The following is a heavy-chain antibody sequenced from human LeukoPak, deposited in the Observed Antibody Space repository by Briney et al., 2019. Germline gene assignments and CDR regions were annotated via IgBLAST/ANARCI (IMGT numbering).Heavy chain of an antibody. CDR2: MYLSGTT. J-gene: IGHJ6*02. CDR1: GGSISSVNL. CDR3: ARAPYYHFWSGYRFGPYGVDV. V-gene: IGHV4-4*02. D-gene: IGHD3-3*01. Sequence: SETLSLTCAVSGGSISSVNLWSWVRQPPGKGLEWIGEMYLSGTTTYNPSLKSRVTISVDKSKNQFSLKLSSVTAADTAVYYCARAPYYHFWSGYRFGPYGVDVWGQGTTVTVSS.